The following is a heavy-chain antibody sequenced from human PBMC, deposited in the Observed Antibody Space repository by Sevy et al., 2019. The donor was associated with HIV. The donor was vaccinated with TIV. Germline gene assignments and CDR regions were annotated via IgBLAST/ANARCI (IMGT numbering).Heavy chain of an antibody. D-gene: IGHD3-10*02. Sequence: GGSLRLSCVASGFNFNIYSFSWVRQTPGKGLEWVSTLSFGCGKINYADSVQGRFTISRDGSKNTLYLEMNSLRVEDTAIYYCAREGCSKPHDYWGQGTLVTVSS. CDR1: GFNFNIYS. CDR3: AREGCSKPHDY. CDR2: LSFGCGKI. V-gene: IGHV3-23*01. J-gene: IGHJ4*02.